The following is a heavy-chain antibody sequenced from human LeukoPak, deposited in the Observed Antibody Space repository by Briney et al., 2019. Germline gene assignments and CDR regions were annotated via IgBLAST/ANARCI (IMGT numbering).Heavy chain of an antibody. Sequence: NTSETLSLTCTVSGGSISSYYWTWIRQPAGKGLEWIGRIFTSGSTNYNPSLKSRLTLSLDTSKNHFSLKLSSVTAADTAVYYCAREESSGSYDYWGQGTLVTVSS. CDR1: GGSISSYY. V-gene: IGHV4-4*07. CDR2: IFTSGST. CDR3: AREESSGSYDY. J-gene: IGHJ4*02. D-gene: IGHD3-10*01.